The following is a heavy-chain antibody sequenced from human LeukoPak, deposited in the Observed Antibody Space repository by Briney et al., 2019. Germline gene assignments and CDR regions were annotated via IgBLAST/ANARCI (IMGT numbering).Heavy chain of an antibody. Sequence: SETLSLTCAVYGGSFSGYYWSWIRQPPGKVLEWIGEINHSGSTNYNPSLKSRVTISVDTSKNQFSLKLSSVTAADTAVYYCARLTPFFWSGYYRDYWGQGTLVTVSS. J-gene: IGHJ4*02. D-gene: IGHD3-3*01. CDR1: GGSFSGYY. V-gene: IGHV4-34*01. CDR3: ARLTPFFWSGYYRDY. CDR2: INHSGST.